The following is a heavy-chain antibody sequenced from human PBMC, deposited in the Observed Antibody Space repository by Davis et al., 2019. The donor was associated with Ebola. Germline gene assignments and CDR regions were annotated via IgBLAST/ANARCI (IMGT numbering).Heavy chain of an antibody. V-gene: IGHV3-30*03. CDR1: GFTFSNYG. Sequence: GESLKISCAASGFTFSNYGMYWVRQAPGKGLEWVAVISYDGSDKYYADSLKGRFTISRDNSKNTLYLQMNSLRAEDTAVYYCARGNNYAGDYWGQGTLVTVSS. J-gene: IGHJ4*02. CDR3: ARGNNYAGDY. D-gene: IGHD4-11*01. CDR2: ISYDGSDK.